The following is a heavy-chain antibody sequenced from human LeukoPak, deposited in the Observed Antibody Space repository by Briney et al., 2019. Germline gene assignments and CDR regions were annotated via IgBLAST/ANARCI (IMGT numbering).Heavy chain of an antibody. CDR1: GYSLSSGSY. D-gene: IGHD3-3*01. J-gene: IGHJ3*01. V-gene: IGHV4-38-2*01. CDR3: ARWDSGEWFHDAFDL. Sequence: PSETLSLTCGLSGYSLSSGSYWCWIRQPPGKGLEWIGSIYHSGSTYYNPSLKSRVTISVDTSKNQFSLKLRSVTAADTALYYCARWDSGEWFHDAFDLWVQGTRVTVSS. CDR2: IYHSGST.